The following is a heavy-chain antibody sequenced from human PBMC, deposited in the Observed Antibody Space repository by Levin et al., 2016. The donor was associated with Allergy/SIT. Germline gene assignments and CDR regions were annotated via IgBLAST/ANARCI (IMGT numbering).Heavy chain of an antibody. Sequence: WVRQAPGQGLEWMGRIIPILGIANYAQKFQGRVTITADKSTSTAYMELSSLRSEDTAVYYCARDVVGASSDYWGQGTLVTVSS. CDR3: ARDVVGASSDY. CDR2: IIPILGIA. D-gene: IGHD1-26*01. J-gene: IGHJ4*02. V-gene: IGHV1-69*04.